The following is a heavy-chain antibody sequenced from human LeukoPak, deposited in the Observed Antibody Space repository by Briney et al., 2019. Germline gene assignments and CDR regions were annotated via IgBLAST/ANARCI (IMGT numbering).Heavy chain of an antibody. Sequence: GGSLRLSCVGSGLTFSGFEMNWVRQAPGKGLEWVSYIRGDGSTKTYSDSVKGRFTISRDNAKNALYLQMNSLRAEDTAIYYCARRFRDWGQGTLVTVSS. CDR3: ARRFRD. V-gene: IGHV3-48*03. J-gene: IGHJ4*02. D-gene: IGHD5-24*01. CDR2: IRGDGSTK. CDR1: GLTFSGFE.